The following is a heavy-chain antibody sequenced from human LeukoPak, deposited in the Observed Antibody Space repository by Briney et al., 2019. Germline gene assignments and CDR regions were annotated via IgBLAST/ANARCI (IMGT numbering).Heavy chain of an antibody. CDR2: IGGSGRTI. CDR3: ARDMGYCSGGSCYGRRYFDY. D-gene: IGHD2-15*01. J-gene: IGHJ4*02. CDR1: GFTFSSYE. Sequence: GSLRLSCAASGFTFSSYEMNWVRQAPGKGLEWVSYIGGSGRTIHYADSVKGRFTVSRDNAKNSLYLQMNSLRAEDTAVYYCARDMGYCSGGSCYGRRYFDYWGQETLVTVSS. V-gene: IGHV3-48*03.